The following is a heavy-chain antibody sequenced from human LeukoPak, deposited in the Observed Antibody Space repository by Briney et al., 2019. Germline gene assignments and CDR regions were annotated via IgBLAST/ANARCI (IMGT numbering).Heavy chain of an antibody. J-gene: IGHJ4*02. CDR2: INPSFNPGVDVT. CDR1: GYTFSSYH. CDR3: ARSGWSSSWYSGIDY. Sequence: ASVKVSCKASGYTFSSYHIHWVRQAPGQGLEWMGKINPSFNPGVDVTSYAQKFQGRVTMTRDTSTNTVYMELSSLRSEDTAVYYCARSGWSSSWYSGIDYWGQGTLVTVSS. D-gene: IGHD6-13*01. V-gene: IGHV1-46*01.